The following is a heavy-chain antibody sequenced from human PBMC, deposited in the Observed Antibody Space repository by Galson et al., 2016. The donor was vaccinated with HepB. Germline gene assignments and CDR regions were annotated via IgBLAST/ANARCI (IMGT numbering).Heavy chain of an antibody. CDR1: GFTFSSYA. V-gene: IGHV3-30*18. Sequence: SLRLSCAASGFTFSSYAMHWVRQAPGKGLEWVAVISYDGSHKYYAASVKGRFTISRDNSKNTLSLQMNSLRAEDTAVYYCAKNDSLAGYSAFDYWGQGTLVTVSS. J-gene: IGHJ4*02. CDR3: AKNDSLAGYSAFDY. CDR2: ISYDGSHK. D-gene: IGHD3-9*01.